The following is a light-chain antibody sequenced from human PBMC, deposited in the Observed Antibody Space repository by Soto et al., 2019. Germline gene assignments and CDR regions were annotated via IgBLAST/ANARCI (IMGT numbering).Light chain of an antibody. V-gene: IGKV1-5*01. Sequence: DIQMTQSPSTLSASVGDRVTITCRASQNIGTSLAWYQQTPGKAPKLLISDASTLESGVPSRFGGSGSGTEFTLSITSLQPDDFATYYCQKCNSAPFTLGPGTKVDIK. J-gene: IGKJ3*01. CDR2: DAS. CDR3: QKCNSAPFT. CDR1: QNIGTS.